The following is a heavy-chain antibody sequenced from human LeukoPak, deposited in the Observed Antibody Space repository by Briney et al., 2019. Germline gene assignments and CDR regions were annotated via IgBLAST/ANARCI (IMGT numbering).Heavy chain of an antibody. CDR2: ISAYNGNT. CDR1: GYTFTSYG. J-gene: IGHJ6*02. V-gene: IGHV1-18*01. D-gene: IGHD2-15*01. Sequence: GASVKVSCKASGYTFTSYGISWVRQAPGQGLEWMGWISAYNGNTNYAQKLQGRVTMTTDTSTSTAYMELRSLRSDDTAVYYCARDGSDIVVVVAAPFYHYGMDVWGQGTTVTVSS. CDR3: ARDGSDIVVVVAAPFYHYGMDV.